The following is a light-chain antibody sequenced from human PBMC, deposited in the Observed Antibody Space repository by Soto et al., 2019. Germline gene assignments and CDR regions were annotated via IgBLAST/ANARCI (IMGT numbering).Light chain of an antibody. CDR1: QGISSY. CDR2: AAS. V-gene: IGKV1-27*01. J-gene: IGKJ4*01. CDR3: QTYHSAPLI. Sequence: SKVTESPSSVSASVRDRVTITCRASQGISSYLAWYQQKPGKAPKLLIYAASTLQSGVPSRFSGSGSGTDFTLTISSLQPEAVATYYCQTYHSAPLIFGGGTKVDI.